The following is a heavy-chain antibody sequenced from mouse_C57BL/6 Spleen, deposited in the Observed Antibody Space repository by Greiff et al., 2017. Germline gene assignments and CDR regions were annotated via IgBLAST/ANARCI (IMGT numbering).Heavy chain of an antibody. V-gene: IGHV2-3*01. J-gene: IGHJ4*01. Sequence: VKLVESGPGLVAPSQSLSITCTVSGFSLTSYGVSWVRQPPGTGLEWMGVIWGDGSTNYHSALISRLSISKDNTKSQVFLKLNSLHTDDTATYYFAKEAQDYAMDYWGQGTSVTVSS. CDR2: IWGDGST. CDR3: AKEAQDYAMDY. CDR1: GFSLTSYG. D-gene: IGHD1-3*01.